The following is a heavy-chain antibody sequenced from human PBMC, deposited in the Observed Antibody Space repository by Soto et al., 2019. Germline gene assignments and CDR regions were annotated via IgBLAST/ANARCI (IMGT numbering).Heavy chain of an antibody. V-gene: IGHV4-39*01. Sequence: SSETLSITCAVSGDSITSNSYYWGWIRQPPGKGLEWTGSIYHSGSTYYNPSLNSRVTISADTSKNQFSLKLSSVTAADTAFYYCARLLSGYYDILYWGQGTLVTVSS. D-gene: IGHD3-9*01. CDR3: ARLLSGYYDILY. J-gene: IGHJ4*02. CDR2: IYHSGST. CDR1: GDSITSNSYY.